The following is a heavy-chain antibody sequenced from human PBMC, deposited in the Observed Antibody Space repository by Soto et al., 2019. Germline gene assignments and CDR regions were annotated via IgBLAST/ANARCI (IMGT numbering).Heavy chain of an antibody. J-gene: IGHJ6*03. Sequence: ASMKGSCKASGYTLTHYDINWGRQAPGQRPEWMGWMNPNSGNTGYAQKFQGRVTMTRNTSISTAYMELSSLRSEDTAVYYCARTVLGYCSSTSCYAANTDYYYYYMDVWGKGTTVTVSS. D-gene: IGHD2-2*01. V-gene: IGHV1-8*01. CDR1: GYTLTHYD. CDR3: ARTVLGYCSSTSCYAANTDYYYYYMDV. CDR2: MNPNSGNT.